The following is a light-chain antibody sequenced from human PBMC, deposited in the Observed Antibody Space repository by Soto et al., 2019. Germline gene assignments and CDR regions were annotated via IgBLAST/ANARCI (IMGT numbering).Light chain of an antibody. CDR2: YIS. J-gene: IGKJ5*01. CDR3: QQYGSSIT. V-gene: IGKV3-20*01. Sequence: EIVMTQSTATLSVSPGETASLSCRASQSAGNFLAWYQQKPGQAPRLLIYYISTRATGIPDRFSGSGSGTDFTLTINRLEPEDFAVYYCQQYGSSITFGQGTRLEI. CDR1: QSAGNF.